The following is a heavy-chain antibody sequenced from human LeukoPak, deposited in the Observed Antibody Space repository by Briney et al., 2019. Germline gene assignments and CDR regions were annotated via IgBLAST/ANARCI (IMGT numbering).Heavy chain of an antibody. J-gene: IGHJ4*02. CDR1: GGSISSGSYY. CDR3: ARELGYCSGGSCLLFDY. Sequence: PSQTLSLTCTVSGGSISSGSYYWSWIRQPAGKGLEWIGRIYTSGSTNYNPSLKSRVTISVDTSKNQFSLKLSSVTAADTAVYYCARELGYCSGGSCLLFDYWGQGTLVTVSS. CDR2: IYTSGST. V-gene: IGHV4-61*02. D-gene: IGHD2-15*01.